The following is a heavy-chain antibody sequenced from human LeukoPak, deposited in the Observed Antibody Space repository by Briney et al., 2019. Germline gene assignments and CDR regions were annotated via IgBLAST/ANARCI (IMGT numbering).Heavy chain of an antibody. D-gene: IGHD3-10*01. CDR2: INHSGST. V-gene: IGHV4-34*01. CDR3: ARGDGSGSPTEGMDV. J-gene: IGHJ6*02. CDR1: GGPFSGYY. Sequence: SETLSLTCAVYGGPFSGYYWSWIRQPPGKGLEWIGEINHSGSTNYNPSLKSRVTISVDTSKNQFSLKLSSVTAADTAVYYCARGDGSGSPTEGMDVWGQGTTVTVS.